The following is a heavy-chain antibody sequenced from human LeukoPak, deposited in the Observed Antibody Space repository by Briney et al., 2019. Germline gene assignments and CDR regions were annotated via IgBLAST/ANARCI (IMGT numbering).Heavy chain of an antibody. D-gene: IGHD3-22*01. CDR1: GYSISSGYY. Sequence: SETLSLTCTVSGYSISSGYYWGWIRQPPGKGLEWIGSIYHSGSTYYNPSLKSRVTISVDTSKNQFSLKLSSVTAADTAVYYCARDLVTDYYDSSGYFLRRFFDYWGQGTLVTVSS. V-gene: IGHV4-38-2*02. CDR2: IYHSGST. J-gene: IGHJ4*02. CDR3: ARDLVTDYYDSSGYFLRRFFDY.